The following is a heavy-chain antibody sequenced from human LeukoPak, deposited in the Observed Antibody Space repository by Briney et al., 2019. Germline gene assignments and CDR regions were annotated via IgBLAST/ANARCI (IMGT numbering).Heavy chain of an antibody. D-gene: IGHD3-3*01. CDR3: ARDSPVLRFLEWSPPNIDY. Sequence: SGRSLRLSCAASGFTFSSYSMNWVRQAPGKGLEWVSSISSSSSYIYYADSVKGRFTISRDNAKNSLYLQMNSLRAEDTAVYYCARDSPVLRFLEWSPPNIDYWGQGTLVTVSS. CDR1: GFTFSSYS. J-gene: IGHJ4*02. CDR2: ISSSSSYI. V-gene: IGHV3-21*01.